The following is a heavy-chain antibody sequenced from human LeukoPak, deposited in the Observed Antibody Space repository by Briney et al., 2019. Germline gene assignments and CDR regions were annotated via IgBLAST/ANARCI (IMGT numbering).Heavy chain of an antibody. CDR2: ISGSGGST. D-gene: IGHD2-8*01. V-gene: IGHV3-23*01. J-gene: IGHJ6*03. CDR1: GFTFSSYA. Sequence: GGSLRLSCAASGFTFSSYAMSWVRQAPGKGLEWVSAISGSGGSTYYADSVKGRFTISRDNSKNTLYLQMNSLRAEDTAVYHCAKSPPSLMVYDYYYYYMDVWGKGTTVTVSS. CDR3: AKSPPSLMVYDYYYYYMDV.